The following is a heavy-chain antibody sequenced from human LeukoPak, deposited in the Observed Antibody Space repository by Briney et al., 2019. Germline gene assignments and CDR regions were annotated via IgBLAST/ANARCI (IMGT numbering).Heavy chain of an antibody. CDR1: GFTFSSYG. Sequence: GGSLRLSCAASGFTFSSYGMHWVRQAPGKGLEWVAFIRYDGSNKYYADSVKGRFTISRDNSKNTLYLQMNSLRAEDTAVYYCAKDRMYYDFWSGYSVDAFDIWGQGTLVTVSS. CDR3: AKDRMYYDFWSGYSVDAFDI. J-gene: IGHJ3*02. CDR2: IRYDGSNK. D-gene: IGHD3-3*01. V-gene: IGHV3-30*02.